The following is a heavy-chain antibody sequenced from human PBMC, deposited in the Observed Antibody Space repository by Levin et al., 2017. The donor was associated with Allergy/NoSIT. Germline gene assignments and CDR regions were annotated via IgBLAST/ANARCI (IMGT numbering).Heavy chain of an antibody. CDR1: GFTFSSYA. Sequence: GESLKISCAASGFTFSSYAMSWVRQAPGKGLEWVSAISGSGGSTYYADSVKGRFTISRDNSKNTLYLQMNSLRAEDTAVYYCAKDLTPLYYYDSSGGDAFDIWGQGTMVTVSS. V-gene: IGHV3-23*01. CDR3: AKDLTPLYYYDSSGGDAFDI. J-gene: IGHJ3*02. D-gene: IGHD3-22*01. CDR2: ISGSGGST.